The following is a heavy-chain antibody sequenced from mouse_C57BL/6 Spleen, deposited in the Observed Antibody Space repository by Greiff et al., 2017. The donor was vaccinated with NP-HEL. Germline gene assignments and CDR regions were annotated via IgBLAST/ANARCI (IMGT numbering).Heavy chain of an antibody. J-gene: IGHJ2*01. CDR1: GFTFSSYG. D-gene: IGHD2-4*01. CDR3: ARPLYDYDYFDY. Sequence: EVNVVESGGDLVKPGGSLKLSCAASGFTFSSYGMSWVRQTPDKRLEWVATISSGGSYTYYPDSVKGRFTISRDNAKNTLYLQMSSLKSEDTAMYYCARPLYDYDYFDYWGQGTTLTVSS. V-gene: IGHV5-6*01. CDR2: ISSGGSYT.